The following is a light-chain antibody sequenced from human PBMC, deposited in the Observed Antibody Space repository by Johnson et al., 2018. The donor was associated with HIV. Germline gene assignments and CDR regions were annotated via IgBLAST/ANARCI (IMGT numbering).Light chain of an antibody. CDR2: DNN. J-gene: IGLJ1*01. CDR3: GTWDSSLSAGV. V-gene: IGLV1-51*01. CDR1: SSNIGNNY. Sequence: QSVLTQPPSVSAAPGQKVTISCSGSSSNIGNNYVSWYQQLPGTAPKLLIYDNNKRPSGIPDRFSGPKSGTSATLGITGLQTGDEADYYCGTWDSSLSAGVLGTGTKVTVL.